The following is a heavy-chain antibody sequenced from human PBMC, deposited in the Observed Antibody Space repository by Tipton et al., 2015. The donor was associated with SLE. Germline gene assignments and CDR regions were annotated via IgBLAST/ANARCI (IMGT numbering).Heavy chain of an antibody. V-gene: IGHV4-59*01. Sequence: TLSLTCTVSGGSISSYYWSWIRQPPGKGLEWIGYIYYSGSTNYNPSLKSRVSISIDTSKNQFSLKLSSVTAADTAVYYCARAPLKQQLAGAFDIWGQGTMGTVSS. CDR1: GGSISSYY. CDR2: IYYSGST. CDR3: ARAPLKQQLAGAFDI. D-gene: IGHD6-13*01. J-gene: IGHJ3*02.